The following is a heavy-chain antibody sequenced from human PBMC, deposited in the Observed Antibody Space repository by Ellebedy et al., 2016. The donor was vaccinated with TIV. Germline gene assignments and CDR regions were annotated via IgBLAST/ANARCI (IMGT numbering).Heavy chain of an antibody. D-gene: IGHD6-19*01. CDR3: AEGRSGWYYFDY. Sequence: SETLSLTCAVSGGSFSGYYWSWIRQPPGKGLEWIGEINHSGRTNYNPSLDKGRVTISVDTSKNQFSLRLSSVTVADTAVYYCAEGRSGWYYFDYWGQGTPVTVSS. J-gene: IGHJ4*02. CDR2: INHSGRT. CDR1: GGSFSGYY. V-gene: IGHV4-34*01.